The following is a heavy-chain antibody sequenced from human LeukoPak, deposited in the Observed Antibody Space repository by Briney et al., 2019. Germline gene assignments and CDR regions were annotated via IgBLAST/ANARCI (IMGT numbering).Heavy chain of an antibody. D-gene: IGHD3-10*01. V-gene: IGHV1-24*01. CDR3: ANQEYGSGSYYNSNWFDP. Sequence: ASVKVSCKVSGYTLTELSMHWVRQAPGKGLEWMGGFDPEDGETIYAQKFQGRVTMTEDTSTDTAYMELSSLRSGDTAVYYCANQEYGSGSYYNSNWFDPWGQGTLVTVSS. CDR1: GYTLTELS. J-gene: IGHJ5*02. CDR2: FDPEDGET.